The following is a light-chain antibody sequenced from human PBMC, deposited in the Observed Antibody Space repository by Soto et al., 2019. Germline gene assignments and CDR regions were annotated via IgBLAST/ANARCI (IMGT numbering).Light chain of an antibody. Sequence: IQLTQSPSSLSASVGDRVTITCRASQGISSYLAWYQQKPGKAPKLLIYAASTLQSGDPSRFSGSGSGTDFTLTISSLQPEDFATYYCQQLNSYPLTFGGGTKVESK. CDR3: QQLNSYPLT. CDR2: AAS. CDR1: QGISSY. V-gene: IGKV1-9*01. J-gene: IGKJ4*01.